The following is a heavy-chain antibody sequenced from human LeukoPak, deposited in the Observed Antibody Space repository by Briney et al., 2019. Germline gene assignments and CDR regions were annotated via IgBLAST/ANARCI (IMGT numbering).Heavy chain of an antibody. D-gene: IGHD3-22*01. J-gene: IGHJ4*02. Sequence: GGSLRLSCAASGFTFSDYYMSWIRQAPGKGLEWVSYISSSGSTIYYADSVKGRFTISRDNAKNSLYLQMTSLRAEDTAVYYCAREGAYYYDSFLDYWGQGTLVTVSS. CDR1: GFTFSDYY. V-gene: IGHV3-11*01. CDR3: AREGAYYYDSFLDY. CDR2: ISSSGSTI.